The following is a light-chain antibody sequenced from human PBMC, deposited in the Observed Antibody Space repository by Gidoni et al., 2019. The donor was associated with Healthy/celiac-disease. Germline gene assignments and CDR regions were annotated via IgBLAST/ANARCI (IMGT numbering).Light chain of an antibody. V-gene: IGKV4-1*01. CDR1: QSVLYSSNNKNY. CDR2: WAS. J-gene: IGKJ1*01. Sequence: DIVMTQSPDSLAVSLGERATINCKSSQSVLYSSNNKNYLAWYQQKPGQPPKLLIDWASARESGVPDRFSGSGSGTDFTLTIRSLQAEDVAVYYCQQYYSTLTWTFGQGTKVEIK. CDR3: QQYYSTLTWT.